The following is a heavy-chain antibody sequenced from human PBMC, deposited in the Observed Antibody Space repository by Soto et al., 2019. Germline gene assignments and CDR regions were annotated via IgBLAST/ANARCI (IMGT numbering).Heavy chain of an antibody. J-gene: IGHJ5*02. Sequence: PEPMSLTCVVSGGSISGRNWWSWFRQPPGKGLEWIGEIYHSGSTNYNPSLKSRVTISVDKSKNQFSLKLSSVTAADTAVYYCARGAAAGTSWWFDPWGQGTLVT. CDR2: IYHSGST. D-gene: IGHD6-13*01. V-gene: IGHV4-4*03. CDR3: ARGAAAGTSWWFDP. CDR1: GGSISGRNW.